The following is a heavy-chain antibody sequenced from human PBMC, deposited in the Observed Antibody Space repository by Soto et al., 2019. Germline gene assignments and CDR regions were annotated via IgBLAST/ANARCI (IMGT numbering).Heavy chain of an antibody. Sequence: SETLSLTCTVSGGSISSYYWSWIRQPPGKGLEWIGYIYYTGSTNSNPSLKSRVTISVDMSRNQFSLKLSSVTAADTAVYYCARGPNYAFRSGYFRGWGQGTLVTVAS. V-gene: IGHV4-59*01. D-gene: IGHD3-3*01. CDR2: IYYTGST. J-gene: IGHJ4*02. CDR1: GGSISSYY. CDR3: ARGPNYAFRSGYFRG.